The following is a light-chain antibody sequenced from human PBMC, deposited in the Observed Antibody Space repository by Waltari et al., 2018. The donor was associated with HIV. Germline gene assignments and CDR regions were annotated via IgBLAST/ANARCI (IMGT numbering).Light chain of an antibody. Sequence: EIVLTQSPATLSLSPGDRATLSCRASQSVGVFLARYKHKPGQPPRLLIHEASNRATGVPARFSGSGSGTDFTLTISSLEPEDFAVYYCQHRHNWPPLTFGGGTEVEIK. J-gene: IGKJ4*01. V-gene: IGKV3-11*01. CDR2: EAS. CDR3: QHRHNWPPLT. CDR1: QSVGVF.